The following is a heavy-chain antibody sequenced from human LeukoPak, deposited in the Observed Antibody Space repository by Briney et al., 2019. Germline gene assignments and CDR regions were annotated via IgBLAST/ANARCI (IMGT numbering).Heavy chain of an antibody. CDR1: GGTFSSYA. J-gene: IGHJ3*02. CDR2: IIPIFGTA. D-gene: IGHD1-26*01. V-gene: IGHV1-69*05. CDR3: ARVVGSYYVRKQGAFDI. Sequence: ASVKVSCKASGGTFSSYAISWVRQAPGQGLEWMGGIIPIFGTANYAQKFQGRVTITTDESTSTAYMELSSLRSEDTAVYYCARVVGSYYVRKQGAFDIWGQGTMVTVSS.